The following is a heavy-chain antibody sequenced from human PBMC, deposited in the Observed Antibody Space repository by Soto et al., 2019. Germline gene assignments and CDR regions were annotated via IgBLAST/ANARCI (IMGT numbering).Heavy chain of an antibody. V-gene: IGHV1-2*04. CDR2: INPNSGGT. D-gene: IGHD6-6*01. J-gene: IGHJ6*02. CDR1: GYTFTGYY. Sequence: QVQLVQSGAEVKKPGASVKVSCKASGYTFTGYYMHWVRQAPGQGLEWMGWINPNSGGTNYAQKFQGWVTMTRDTSISTAYMELSRLRSDDTAVYYCARGSSSSSYCDHYYYYYGMDVWGQGTTVTVSS. CDR3: ARGSSSSSYCDHYYYYYGMDV.